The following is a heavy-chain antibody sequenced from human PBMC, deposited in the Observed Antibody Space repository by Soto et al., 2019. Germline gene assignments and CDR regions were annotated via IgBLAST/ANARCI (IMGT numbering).Heavy chain of an antibody. V-gene: IGHV3-30*18. D-gene: IGHD3-16*02. CDR2: ISYDGSNK. J-gene: IGHJ4*02. CDR3: AKGQVYDYIWGSYRY. CDR1: GFTFSSYG. Sequence: GGSLRLSCAASGFTFSSYGMHWVRQAPGKGLEWVAVISYDGSNKYCADSVKGRFTISRDNSKNTLYLQMNSLRAEDTAVYYCAKGQVYDYIWGSYRYWGQGTLVTVSS.